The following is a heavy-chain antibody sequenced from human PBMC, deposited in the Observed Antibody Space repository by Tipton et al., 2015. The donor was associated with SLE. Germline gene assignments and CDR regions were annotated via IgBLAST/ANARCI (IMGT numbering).Heavy chain of an antibody. D-gene: IGHD6-6*01. CDR1: GGSISSYY. J-gene: IGHJ4*02. V-gene: IGHV4-59*01. Sequence: TLSLTCTVSGGSISSYYWSWIRQPPGEGLEWMGYIYYSGSTNYNPPPKSRVTITVDTSKNQFSLKLSSVTAADTAVSYCAISSSRRRVDYWGQGTLVTVSS. CDR2: IYYSGST. CDR3: AISSSRRRVDY.